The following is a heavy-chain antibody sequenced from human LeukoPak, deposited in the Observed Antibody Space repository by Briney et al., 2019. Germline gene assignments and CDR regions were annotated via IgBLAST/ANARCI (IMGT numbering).Heavy chain of an antibody. CDR3: ARDGDNYYGTGSYGY. J-gene: IGHJ4*02. D-gene: IGHD3-10*01. Sequence: SETLSLTCTVSGGSISSGSYYWSWIRQPAGKGLEWIGRIYTSGSTHYNPSLKSRVTISADTSKNQFSLKLSSVTAADTAVYYCARDGDNYYGTGSYGYWGQGTLVTVSS. CDR1: GGSISSGSYY. CDR2: IYTSGST. V-gene: IGHV4-61*02.